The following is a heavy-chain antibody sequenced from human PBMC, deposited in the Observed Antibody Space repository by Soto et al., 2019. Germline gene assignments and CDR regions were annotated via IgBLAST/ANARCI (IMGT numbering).Heavy chain of an antibody. CDR1: GDSISSDNYF. CDR2: ISNRGTP. Sequence: QVQLQESGPGLVKPSQTLSLICTVSGDSISSDNYFWSWIRQPLGQGLEWVGYISNRGTPYYNPSLKSRVTISLDTSRNRFSLDMYSVTATDTAVYYCAREVNVVALSDAFDIWGQGTMVTVSS. CDR3: AREVNVVALSDAFDI. V-gene: IGHV4-30-4*01. D-gene: IGHD2-8*01. J-gene: IGHJ3*02.